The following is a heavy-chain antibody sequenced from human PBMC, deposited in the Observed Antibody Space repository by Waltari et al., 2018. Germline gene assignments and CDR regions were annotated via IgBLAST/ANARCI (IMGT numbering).Heavy chain of an antibody. D-gene: IGHD6-13*01. CDR3: ARGLQQLDSTYYYYGMDV. Sequence: QVQLVQSGAEVKKPGSSVKVSCKASGGTFRSYAISQVRQAPGQGLEWMGGIIPIFGTANYAQKFQGRVTITADESTSTAYMELSSLRSEDTAVYYCARGLQQLDSTYYYYGMDVWGQGTTVTVSS. V-gene: IGHV1-69*01. CDR2: IIPIFGTA. CDR1: GGTFRSYA. J-gene: IGHJ6*02.